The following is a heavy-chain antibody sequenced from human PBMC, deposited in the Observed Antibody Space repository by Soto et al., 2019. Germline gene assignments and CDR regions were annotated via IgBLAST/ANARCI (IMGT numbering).Heavy chain of an antibody. V-gene: IGHV4-59*01. CDR3: ARGGYCSGGSCYSVPYYYGMDV. Sequence: SETLSLTCTVSGDSISSYYWSWIRQPPGKGLEWIGYIYYSGSTNYNPSLKSRVTIFIDTPKNQFSLKLSSVTAADTAVYYCARGGYCSGGSCYSVPYYYGMDVWGQGTTVTVSS. D-gene: IGHD2-15*01. J-gene: IGHJ6*02. CDR1: GDSISSYY. CDR2: IYYSGST.